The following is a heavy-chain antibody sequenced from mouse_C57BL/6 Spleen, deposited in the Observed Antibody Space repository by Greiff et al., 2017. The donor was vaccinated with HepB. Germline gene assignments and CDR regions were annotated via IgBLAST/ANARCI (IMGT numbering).Heavy chain of an antibody. CDR2: ISSGGDYI. CDR3: TRGGSNYVVAY. V-gene: IGHV5-9-1*02. CDR1: GFTFSSYA. J-gene: IGHJ3*01. D-gene: IGHD2-5*01. Sequence: EVQGVESGEGLVKPGGSLKLSCAASGFTFSSYAMSWVRQTPEKRLEWVAYISSGGDYIYYADTVKGRFTISRDNARNTLYLQMSSLKSEDTAMYYCTRGGSNYVVAYWGQGTLVTVSA.